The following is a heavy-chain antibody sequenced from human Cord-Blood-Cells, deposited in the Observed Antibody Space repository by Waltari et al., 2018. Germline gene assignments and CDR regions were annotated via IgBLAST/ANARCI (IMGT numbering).Heavy chain of an antibody. CDR3: ARPKLGMGALDI. J-gene: IGHJ3*02. CDR2: IYYSGST. V-gene: IGHV4-39*01. CDR1: GSSISSSSYY. Sequence: QLQLQESGPGLVQPSENLSITCTVSGSSISSSSYYWGWIRQPPGKGLAWIGSIYYSGSTYYNPSRNSRVTISVDTSKNQFSLKLSSVTAADTAVYYCARPKLGMGALDIGGQGTMVTVSS. D-gene: IGHD7-27*01.